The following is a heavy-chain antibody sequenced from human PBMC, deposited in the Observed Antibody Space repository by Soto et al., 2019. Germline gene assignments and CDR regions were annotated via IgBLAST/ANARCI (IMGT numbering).Heavy chain of an antibody. J-gene: IGHJ4*02. CDR3: VRDRSGSLLRYLDY. D-gene: IGHD1-26*01. CDR2: IWYDESKR. CDR1: GFTFSSYG. Sequence: QVQLVESGGGVVQAGRSLRLSCSASGFTFSSYGMHWVRQAPGRGLEWVAVIWYDESKRYYSDSVKGRFTISRDDSNNTLHLQMNSLRAEDTAVYYCVRDRSGSLLRYLDYWGQGTLVTVSS. V-gene: IGHV3-33*01.